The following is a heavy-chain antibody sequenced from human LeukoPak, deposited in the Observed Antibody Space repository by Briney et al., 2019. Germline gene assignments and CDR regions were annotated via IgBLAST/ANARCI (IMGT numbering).Heavy chain of an antibody. CDR1: GGTFSSYA. CDR2: IIPIFGTA. D-gene: IGHD2-15*01. CDR3: ARSDCSGGSCYPPRAGYYYFDY. Sequence: SVKVSCKASGGTFSSYAISWVRQAPGQGLEWMGRIIPIFGTANYAQKFQGRVTITADKSTSTAYMELSSLRSEDTAVYYCARSDCSGGSCYPPRAGYYYFDYWGQGTLVTVSS. V-gene: IGHV1-69*06. J-gene: IGHJ4*02.